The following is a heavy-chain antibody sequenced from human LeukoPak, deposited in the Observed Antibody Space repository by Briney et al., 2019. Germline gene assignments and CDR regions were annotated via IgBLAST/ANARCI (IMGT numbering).Heavy chain of an antibody. CDR2: ISGSGGST. V-gene: IGHV3-23*01. D-gene: IGHD3-16*01. CDR3: AKGPITGGAYYFDY. Sequence: GWSLRLSCAASGFTFSSYAMSWVRQAPGKGLEWVSAISGSGGSTYYADSVKGGFTISRDNSKNTLYLQMNSLRAEETAVYYCAKGPITGGAYYFDYWSQGTLVTVSS. CDR1: GFTFSSYA. J-gene: IGHJ4*02.